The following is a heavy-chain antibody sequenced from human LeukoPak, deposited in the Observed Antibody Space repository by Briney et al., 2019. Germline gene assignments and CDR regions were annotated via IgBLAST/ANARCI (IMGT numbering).Heavy chain of an antibody. CDR3: ARDPVHYYDSSGYWRY. CDR2: ISAYDGNT. J-gene: IGHJ4*02. Sequence: ASVKVSCKASGGTFSSYAISWVRQAPGQGLEWMGWISAYDGNTNYAQKVQGRVTMTTDRSTSTAYMELRSLRSDDTAVYYCARDPVHYYDSSGYWRYWGQGTLVTVSS. CDR1: GGTFSSYA. V-gene: IGHV1-18*01. D-gene: IGHD3-22*01.